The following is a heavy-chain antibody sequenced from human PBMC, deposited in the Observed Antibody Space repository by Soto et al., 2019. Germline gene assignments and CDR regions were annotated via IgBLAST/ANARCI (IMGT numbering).Heavy chain of an antibody. J-gene: IGHJ4*02. Sequence: GGSLRLSCAVSGFTFSSHAMHWVRQAPGKGLEWVTYISYDGSNKAYGDFVKGRFTISRDNSRSIMYLQMNSLRDEDTAVYYCARWDQDYYDSSGYYQFFGYWGQGTLVTVSS. CDR1: GFTFSSHA. CDR2: ISYDGSNK. CDR3: ARWDQDYYDSSGYYQFFGY. D-gene: IGHD3-22*01. V-gene: IGHV3-33*05.